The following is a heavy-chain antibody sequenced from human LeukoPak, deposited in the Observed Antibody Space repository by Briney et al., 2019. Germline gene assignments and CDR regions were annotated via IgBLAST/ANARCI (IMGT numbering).Heavy chain of an antibody. D-gene: IGHD3-3*01. CDR2: ISGSGGST. Sequence: GGSLRLSCVASGFTFSYYSMNWVRQAPGKGLEWVSAISGSGGSTYYADSVKGRFTISRDNSKNTLYLQMNGLRAEDTAVYYCAIRYYDFWSGYYSFDYWGQGTLVTVSS. CDR1: GFTFSYYS. V-gene: IGHV3-23*01. CDR3: AIRYYDFWSGYYSFDY. J-gene: IGHJ4*02.